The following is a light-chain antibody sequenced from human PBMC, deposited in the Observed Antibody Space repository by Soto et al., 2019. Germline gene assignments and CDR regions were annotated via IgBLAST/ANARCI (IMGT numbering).Light chain of an antibody. V-gene: IGKV3-15*01. Sequence: ELVLTQSPATLSVSPGERATLSCRASQGVGNTLAWYQQAPGQAPRLLIYDASTRATGIPARFSGDGSGTEFTLTISSLQSDDIAVYYCQHYKTWPLSFGGGTRVEI. CDR1: QGVGNT. J-gene: IGKJ4*01. CDR2: DAS. CDR3: QHYKTWPLS.